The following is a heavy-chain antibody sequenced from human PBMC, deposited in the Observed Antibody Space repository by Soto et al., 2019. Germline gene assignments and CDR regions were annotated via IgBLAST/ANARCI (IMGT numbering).Heavy chain of an antibody. Sequence: QVQLVQSGAEVKKPGSSVKVSCKASGGTLSRYSITWVRQAPGHGLEWIGRIIPIFGIASYAQKIQGRVTIPAEESTSTAEMKLRSLRSDDTAVYYWGRGDRDREPGLVAGAIDVMDVGGQGTTVTVSS. V-gene: IGHV1-69*02. D-gene: IGHD2-2*01. CDR2: IIPIFGIA. CDR3: GRGDRDREPGLVAGAIDVMDV. J-gene: IGHJ6*02. CDR1: GGTLSRYS.